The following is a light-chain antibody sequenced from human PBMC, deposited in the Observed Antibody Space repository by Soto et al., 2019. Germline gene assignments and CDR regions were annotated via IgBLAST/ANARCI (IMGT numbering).Light chain of an antibody. CDR1: SSNIGSNT. CDR2: INN. V-gene: IGLV1-44*01. Sequence: QSVLTQPPSASGTPGQRVTISCSGSSSNIGSNTVNWYQHLPGTAPKLLIYINNQLPSLVPARFSGSKSGTSASLAISGLQSEDEADYYCAAWDDSLIGVVFGGGTQLTVL. CDR3: AAWDDSLIGVV. J-gene: IGLJ7*01.